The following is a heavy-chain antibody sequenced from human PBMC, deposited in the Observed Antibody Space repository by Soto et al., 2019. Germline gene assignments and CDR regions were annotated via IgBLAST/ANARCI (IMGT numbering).Heavy chain of an antibody. CDR3: ARTGSAIDY. J-gene: IGHJ4*02. D-gene: IGHD2-15*01. Sequence: TSETLSLTCAVYGGSFSGYYWSWIRQPPGKGLEWIGYIYYSGSTNYNPSLKSRVTISVDTSKNQFSLKLSSVTAADTAVYYCARTGSAIDYWGQGTLVTV. CDR2: IYYSGST. V-gene: IGHV4-59*08. CDR1: GGSFSGYY.